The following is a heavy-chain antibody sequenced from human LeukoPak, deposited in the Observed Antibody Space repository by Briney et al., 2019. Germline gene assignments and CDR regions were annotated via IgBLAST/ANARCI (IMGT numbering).Heavy chain of an antibody. CDR1: GGSFSGYY. J-gene: IGHJ5*02. CDR2: INHSGST. V-gene: IGHV4-34*01. Sequence: SETLSLTCAVYGGSFSGYYWSWIRQPPGKGLEWIGEINHSGSTNYNPSLKSRVTISVDTSKNQFSLKLSSVTAADTAVYYCASTIAVAGTAWFDPWGQGTLVTVSS. D-gene: IGHD6-19*01. CDR3: ASTIAVAGTAWFDP.